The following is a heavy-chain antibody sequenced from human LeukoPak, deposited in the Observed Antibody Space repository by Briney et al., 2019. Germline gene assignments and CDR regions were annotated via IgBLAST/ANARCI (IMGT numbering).Heavy chain of an antibody. CDR3: ASRELWFDAFDI. D-gene: IGHD3-10*01. V-gene: IGHV4-39*07. CDR1: GGSISSSSYY. CDR2: IYYSGST. Sequence: KTSETLSLTCTVSGGSISSSSYYWGWIRQPPGKGLEWIGSIYYSGSTYYNPSLKSRVTISVDTSKNQFSLKLSSVTAADTAVYYCASRELWFDAFDIWGQGTMVTVSS. J-gene: IGHJ3*02.